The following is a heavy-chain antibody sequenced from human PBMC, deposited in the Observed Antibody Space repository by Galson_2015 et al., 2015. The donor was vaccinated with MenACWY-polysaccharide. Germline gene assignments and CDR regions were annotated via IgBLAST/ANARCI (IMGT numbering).Heavy chain of an antibody. CDR2: INSGSSIV. V-gene: IGHV3-48*01. Sequence: SLRLSCAASGFTFSSYSINWVRQAPGKGLEWISHINSGSSIVYGDSVKGRFTISRDNAKNSLYLQMDSLRAEDTAVYYCARDAQRGYSGYDYFFDYWGQGTLVTVSS. J-gene: IGHJ4*02. D-gene: IGHD5-12*01. CDR3: ARDAQRGYSGYDYFFDY. CDR1: GFTFSSYS.